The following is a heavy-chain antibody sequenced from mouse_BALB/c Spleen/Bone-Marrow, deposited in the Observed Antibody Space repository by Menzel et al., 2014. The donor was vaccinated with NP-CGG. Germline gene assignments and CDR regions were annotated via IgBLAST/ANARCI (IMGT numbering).Heavy chain of an antibody. D-gene: IGHD1-1*01. J-gene: IGHJ2*01. CDR3: ARRGFYYYGSFDY. Sequence: QVQLQQPGAELVMPGASVKMSCKASGYTFTDYWMHWVKQRPGQGLEWIGAIDTSDSYTSYNQKFKGKATLTVDESSSTAYMQLSSLTSEDSAVYYCARRGFYYYGSFDYWGQGTTLTVSS. CDR2: IDTSDSYT. CDR1: GYTFTDYW. V-gene: IGHV1-69*01.